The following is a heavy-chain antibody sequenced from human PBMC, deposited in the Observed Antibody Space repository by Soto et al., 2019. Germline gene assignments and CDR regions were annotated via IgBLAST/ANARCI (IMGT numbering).Heavy chain of an antibody. CDR2: ISYDGSNK. CDR3: ARGRSGSKSWFDP. CDR1: GXTLSSYS. Sequence: GSLRLSCAASGXTLSSYSMHWVRQAPGKGLEWVAVISYDGSNKYYADSVKGRFTISRDNSKKTLYLQMNSLRAEDTAVYYCARGRSGSKSWFDPWGQGTLGTVSS. J-gene: IGHJ5*02. V-gene: IGHV3-30-3*01. D-gene: IGHD1-26*01.